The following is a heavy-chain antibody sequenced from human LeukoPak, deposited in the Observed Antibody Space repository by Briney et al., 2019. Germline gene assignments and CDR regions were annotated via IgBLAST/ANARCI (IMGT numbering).Heavy chain of an antibody. J-gene: IGHJ4*02. Sequence: PGGSLRLSCAASGFTFSSYAMSWVRQAPGKGLVWVSRINTDGSSTSYADSVKGRFTISRDNAKNTLYVQMNSLRAEDTAVYYCARAGYGDYDALAFDYWGQGTLVTVSS. D-gene: IGHD4-17*01. CDR2: INTDGSST. V-gene: IGHV3-74*01. CDR3: ARAGYGDYDALAFDY. CDR1: GFTFSSYA.